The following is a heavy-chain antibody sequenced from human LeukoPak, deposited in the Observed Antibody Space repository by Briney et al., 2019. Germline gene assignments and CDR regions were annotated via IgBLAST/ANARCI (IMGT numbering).Heavy chain of an antibody. Sequence: GGSLRLSRVASGFPFKGYWMTWVRQSPGKGLDWVANIKPDGSETNYLDSVKGRFTISRDNARDSLFLEMNNLRVDDTAVYYCARDGGELWPLDEWGQGILVPVSS. J-gene: IGHJ4*02. CDR1: GFPFKGYW. D-gene: IGHD3-10*01. V-gene: IGHV3-7*01. CDR2: IKPDGSET. CDR3: ARDGGELWPLDE.